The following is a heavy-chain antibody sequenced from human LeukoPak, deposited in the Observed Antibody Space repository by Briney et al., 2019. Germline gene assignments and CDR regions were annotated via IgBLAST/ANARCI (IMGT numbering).Heavy chain of an antibody. Sequence: SETLSLTCTVSGGSISSYYWSWIRQPPGKGLEWIGEINHSGSTNYNPSLKSRVTISVDTSKNQFSLKLSSVTAADTAVYYCARGRYSGYFSWGQGTLVTVSS. CDR1: GGSISSYY. V-gene: IGHV4-34*01. CDR2: INHSGST. CDR3: ARGRYSGYFS. D-gene: IGHD5-12*01. J-gene: IGHJ5*02.